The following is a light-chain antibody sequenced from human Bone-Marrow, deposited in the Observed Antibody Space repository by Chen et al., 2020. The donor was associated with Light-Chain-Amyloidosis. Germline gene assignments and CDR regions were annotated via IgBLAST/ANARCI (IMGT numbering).Light chain of an antibody. J-gene: IGLJ3*02. V-gene: IGLV3-21*02. Sequence: SYVLTQPSSVSVAQGQTATIACGGNNLGSTSVHWYQKTPGQAPLLVVYDDSDRPSGIPERLSGSNSGNTATLTISRSEAGDEADYYGQVWDRSSDRPVFGGGTKLTVL. CDR2: DDS. CDR3: QVWDRSSDRPV. CDR1: NLGSTS.